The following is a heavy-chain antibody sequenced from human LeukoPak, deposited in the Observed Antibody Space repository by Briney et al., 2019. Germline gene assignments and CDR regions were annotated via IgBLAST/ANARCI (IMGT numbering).Heavy chain of an antibody. J-gene: IGHJ4*02. V-gene: IGHV1-46*01. Sequence: GASVKVSCKASGYTFTSYYMHWVRQAPGQGLEWMGIINPSGGSTSYAQKFQGRVTMTRDMSTSTVYMELSSLRSEDTAVYYCVRDQVAAAGTFAGEYWGQGTLVTVSS. D-gene: IGHD6-13*01. CDR2: INPSGGST. CDR1: GYTFTSYY. CDR3: VRDQVAAAGTFAGEY.